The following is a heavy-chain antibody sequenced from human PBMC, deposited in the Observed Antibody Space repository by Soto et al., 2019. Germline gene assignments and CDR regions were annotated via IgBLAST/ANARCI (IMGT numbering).Heavy chain of an antibody. Sequence: PSETLSLTCTVSGGSISSGGYYWSWIRQHPGKSLEWIGYIYYSGSTYYNPSLKSRVTISVDTSMNQISLKLSSVTAADTAFYYCARLGGYYQSLDTWGQGTLVTVSS. CDR1: GGSISSGGYY. J-gene: IGHJ5*02. V-gene: IGHV4-31*03. D-gene: IGHD3-22*01. CDR2: IYYSGST. CDR3: ARLGGYYQSLDT.